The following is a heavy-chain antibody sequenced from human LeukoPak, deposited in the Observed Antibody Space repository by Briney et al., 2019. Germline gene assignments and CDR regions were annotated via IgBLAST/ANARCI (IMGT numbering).Heavy chain of an antibody. CDR1: GFTFSSYS. J-gene: IGHJ6*02. D-gene: IGHD5-18*01. Sequence: PGGSLRLSCAASGFTFSSYSMNWVRQAPGKGLEWVSSISSSSSYIYYADSVKGRFTISRDNARNSLYLQMNSLRAEDTAVYYCARVGYSYGYPKYYYGMDVWGQGTTVTVSS. V-gene: IGHV3-21*01. CDR3: ARVGYSYGYPKYYYGMDV. CDR2: ISSSSSYI.